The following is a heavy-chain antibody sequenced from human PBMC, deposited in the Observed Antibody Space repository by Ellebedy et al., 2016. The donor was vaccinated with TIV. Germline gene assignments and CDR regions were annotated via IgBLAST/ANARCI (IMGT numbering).Heavy chain of an antibody. CDR1: GFTFSDHY. Sequence: GGSLRLSCAASGFTFSDHYMDWVRQAPGKGLEWVGRARNKANSYTTEYAASVKGRFTISRDESKNSLYLQMNSLKTEDTAVYYCAKITVVVVAGTNYYGMDVWGQGTTVTVSS. V-gene: IGHV3-72*01. CDR3: AKITVVVVAGTNYYGMDV. CDR2: ARNKANSYTT. D-gene: IGHD2-15*01. J-gene: IGHJ6*02.